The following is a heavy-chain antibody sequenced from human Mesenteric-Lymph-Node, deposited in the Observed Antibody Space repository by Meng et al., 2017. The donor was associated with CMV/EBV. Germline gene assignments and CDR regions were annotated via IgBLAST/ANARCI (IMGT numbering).Heavy chain of an antibody. D-gene: IGHD1-14*01. V-gene: IGHV1-24*01. CDR1: GYTLTDLS. Sequence: ASVKVSCKASGYTLTDLSMHWVRQAPGKGLEWMGCFDPEDGETIYAQKFQGRVTMTEDTSTDTAYMELSSLRSEDTAVYYCATSSFDRDYYYGMDVWGQGTTVTVSS. CDR3: ATSSFDRDYYYGMDV. J-gene: IGHJ6*02. CDR2: FDPEDGET.